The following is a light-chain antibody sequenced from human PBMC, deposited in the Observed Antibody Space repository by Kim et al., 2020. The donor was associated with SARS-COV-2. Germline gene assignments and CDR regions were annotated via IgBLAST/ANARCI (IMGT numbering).Light chain of an antibody. CDR1: QSVSSN. Sequence: EIVMTQSPATLSVSPGERATLSCRASQSVSSNLVWYQQKPGQAPRLLIYGASTRATGIPARFSGSGSGTEFTLTNSSLQSEDFAVYYCQQYNNWPPYTFGQGTKMEI. CDR3: QQYNNWPPYT. CDR2: GAS. V-gene: IGKV3-15*01. J-gene: IGKJ2*01.